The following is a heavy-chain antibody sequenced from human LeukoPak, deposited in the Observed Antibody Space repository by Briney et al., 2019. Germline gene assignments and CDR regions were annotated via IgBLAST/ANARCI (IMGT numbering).Heavy chain of an antibody. D-gene: IGHD1-26*01. CDR3: AGDREGPYNWFDP. CDR2: INGDGSST. Sequence: GGSLRLSCEVSGFTFGTYWMHWVRQAPGKGLVWVSRINGDGSSTSYADSVKGRFTISRDNAKNTLYLQMNSLRAEDTAVYYCAGDREGPYNWFDPWGQGTLVTVSS. J-gene: IGHJ5*02. V-gene: IGHV3-74*01. CDR1: GFTFGTYW.